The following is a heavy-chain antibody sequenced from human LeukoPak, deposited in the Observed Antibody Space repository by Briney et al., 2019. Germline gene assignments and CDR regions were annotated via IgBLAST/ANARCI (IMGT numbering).Heavy chain of an antibody. CDR3: ARRAGYNYPNDY. J-gene: IGHJ4*02. Sequence: GGSLRLSCAASGFTVSSSYMSWVRQAPGKGLEWVSVIYTGGSTYYADSVKSRFTISRDNSKNTLYLQMNSLRAEDTAVYYCARRAGYNYPNDYWGQGTLVTVSS. CDR2: IYTGGST. V-gene: IGHV3-66*02. CDR1: GFTVSSSY. D-gene: IGHD5-24*01.